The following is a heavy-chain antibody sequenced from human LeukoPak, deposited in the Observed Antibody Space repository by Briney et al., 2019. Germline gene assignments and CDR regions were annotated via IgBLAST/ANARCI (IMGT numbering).Heavy chain of an antibody. Sequence: PGGTLRLSCAASGFTFSSYGMSWVRQAPGKGLEWVSAISGSGGSTYYADSVKGRFTTSRDNSKNTLYLQMKSLRAEDTAVYYCAKAYTIFGVVIFQYAYMDVWGKGTTVTVSS. CDR1: GFTFSSYG. V-gene: IGHV3-23*01. CDR2: ISGSGGST. J-gene: IGHJ6*03. CDR3: AKAYTIFGVVIFQYAYMDV. D-gene: IGHD3-3*01.